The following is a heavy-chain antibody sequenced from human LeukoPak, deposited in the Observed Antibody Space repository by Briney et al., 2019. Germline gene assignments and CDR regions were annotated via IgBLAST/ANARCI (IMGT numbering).Heavy chain of an antibody. V-gene: IGHV3-7*01. J-gene: IGHJ3*02. CDR2: IKQDGSEK. CDR1: GFTFSSYW. CDR3: ARDLATVTDLHAFDI. Sequence: GGSLRLSCAASGFTFSSYWMSWVRQAPGKGLEWVANIKQDGSEKYYVDSVKGRFTISRDNAKNSLYLQMNSLRAEDTAVYYCARDLATVTDLHAFDIWGQGTMVTVSS. D-gene: IGHD4-17*01.